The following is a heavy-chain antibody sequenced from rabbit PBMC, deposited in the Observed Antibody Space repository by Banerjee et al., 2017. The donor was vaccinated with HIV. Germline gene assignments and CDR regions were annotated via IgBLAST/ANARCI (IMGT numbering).Heavy chain of an antibody. D-gene: IGHD6-1*01. CDR1: GFSFGSSDY. V-gene: IGHV1S45*01. Sequence: QQQLEESGGGLVQPEGSLTLTCSASGFSFGSSDYMCWVRQAPGKGLEWIGCIYARVSGATDYANWAKGRFTISKTSSTTVTLQMTSLTVADTATYFCARDPYADYHDYAYTLWGPGTLVTVS. CDR2: IYARVSGAT. J-gene: IGHJ4*01. CDR3: ARDPYADYHDYAYTL.